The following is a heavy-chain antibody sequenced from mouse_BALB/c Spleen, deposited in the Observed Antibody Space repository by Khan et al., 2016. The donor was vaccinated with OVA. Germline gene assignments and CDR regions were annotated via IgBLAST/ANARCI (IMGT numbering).Heavy chain of an antibody. J-gene: IGHJ2*01. CDR3: ARMARK. Sequence: VRLQQSGAELVKSGATVKCSCKASGFNIKTTYMPWLKQGPEQGLEWIGRINPRNGNTKNNPKFQGKATIQAETSSNTAYLQLSSLTSEDTAVYYWARMARKWGQGTTLTVSS. V-gene: IGHV14-3*02. CDR1: GFNIKTTY. CDR2: INPRNGNT.